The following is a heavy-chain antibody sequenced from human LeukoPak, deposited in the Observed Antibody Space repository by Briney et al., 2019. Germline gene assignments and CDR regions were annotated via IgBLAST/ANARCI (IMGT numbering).Heavy chain of an antibody. CDR3: ARGTVPQDPTLRYLDSAPHPGDDY. CDR2: MNPNSGNT. CDR1: GYTFTSSD. Sequence: ASVKVSCKASGYTFTSSDINWVRQATGQGLEWMGWMNPNSGNTGYAQKFQGRVTMTRNTSISTAYMELSSLRSEDTAVYYCARGTVPQDPTLRYLDSAPHPGDDYWGQGTLVTVSS. D-gene: IGHD3-9*01. V-gene: IGHV1-8*01. J-gene: IGHJ4*02.